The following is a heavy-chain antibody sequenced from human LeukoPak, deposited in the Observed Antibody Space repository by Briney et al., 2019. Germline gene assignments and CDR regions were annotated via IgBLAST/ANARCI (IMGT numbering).Heavy chain of an antibody. J-gene: IGHJ6*02. CDR1: GDSVSSDSAG. Sequence: LSQTLSLACGISGDSVSSDSAGWSWIRQSPSRGLEWLGRTYYRSKWYNDYAVSVKSRITINPDTSKNQFSLQSNSVTPEDAAVYYCARSDQWLGSSYGMDVWGQGTTVTVSS. CDR2: TYYRSKWYN. V-gene: IGHV6-1*01. CDR3: ARSDQWLGSSYGMDV. D-gene: IGHD6-19*01.